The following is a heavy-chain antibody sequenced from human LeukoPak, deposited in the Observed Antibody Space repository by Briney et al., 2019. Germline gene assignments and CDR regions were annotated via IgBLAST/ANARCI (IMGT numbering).Heavy chain of an antibody. D-gene: IGHD3-22*01. CDR1: GYTFTSYG. V-gene: IGHV1-18*01. J-gene: IGHJ4*02. Sequence: ASVKVSCKASGYTFTSYGISWVRQAPGQGLEWMGWISAYNGNTNYAQKLQGRVTMTTDTSTSTAYMELRSLRSDDTAVCYCARDRLAYYYDSSGPPPLNYWGQGTLVTVSS. CDR2: ISAYNGNT. CDR3: ARDRLAYYYDSSGPPPLNY.